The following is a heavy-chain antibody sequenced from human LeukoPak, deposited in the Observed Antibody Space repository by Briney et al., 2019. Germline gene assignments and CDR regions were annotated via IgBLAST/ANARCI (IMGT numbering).Heavy chain of an antibody. D-gene: IGHD1-26*01. Sequence: GGSLRLSYAASGFTFSSYSMNSVRQAPGKGLEWVSSISSSSSYIYYADSVKGRFTISRDNARNSLFLQMNSLRVEDTAVYYCADPGVGFWGQGTLVTVSS. J-gene: IGHJ4*02. CDR3: ADPGVGF. CDR2: ISSSSSYI. CDR1: GFTFSSYS. V-gene: IGHV3-21*01.